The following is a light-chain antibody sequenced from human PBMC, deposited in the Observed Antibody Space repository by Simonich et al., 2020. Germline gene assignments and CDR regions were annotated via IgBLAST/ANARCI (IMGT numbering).Light chain of an antibody. CDR3: QQYNNWPRT. J-gene: IGKJ1*01. CDR2: GAS. CDR1: QSVSRN. Sequence: EIVMTQSQATLSVSPGERATLSCRASQSVSRNVAWYQQKPGQAPRLLIYGASTRATGIPARFSGSGSGTEFTLTISSMQSEDFAVYYCQQYNNWPRTFGQGTKVEIK. V-gene: IGKV3-15*01.